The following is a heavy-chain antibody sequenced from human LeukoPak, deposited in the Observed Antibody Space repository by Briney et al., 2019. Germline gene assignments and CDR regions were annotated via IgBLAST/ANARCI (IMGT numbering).Heavy chain of an antibody. V-gene: IGHV1-2*02. J-gene: IGHJ5*02. CDR3: ARDNYDFWSGPGNWFDP. D-gene: IGHD3-3*01. CDR2: INPNSGGT. CDR1: GYTFTGCY. Sequence: ASVKVSCKASGYTFTGCYMHWVRQAPGQGLEWMGWINPNSGGTNYAQKFQGRVTMTRDTSISTAYMELSRLRSDDTAVYYCARDNYDFWSGPGNWFDPWGQGTLVTVSS.